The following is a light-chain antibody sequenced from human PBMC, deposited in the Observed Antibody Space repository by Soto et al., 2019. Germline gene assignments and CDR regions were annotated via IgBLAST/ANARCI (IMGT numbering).Light chain of an antibody. CDR1: QGISSW. J-gene: IGKJ3*01. Sequence: DLQMTQSPSSVSASVGDRVTITCRASQGISSWLAWYQHKPGKAPKLLIYAASNLESGVPSRFSGSGSGTEFTLTISSLQPADFATYYCQQTNSFPPMFTFGPGTKVDIK. CDR2: AAS. V-gene: IGKV1-12*01. CDR3: QQTNSFPPMFT.